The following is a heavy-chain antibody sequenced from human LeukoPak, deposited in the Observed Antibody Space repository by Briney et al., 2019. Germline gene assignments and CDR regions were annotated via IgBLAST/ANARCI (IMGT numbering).Heavy chain of an antibody. CDR2: ISGSGGST. CDR1: GFTFSSYA. J-gene: IGHJ4*02. Sequence: PGGSLRLSCAASGFTFSSYAMSWVRQAPGKGLEWVSAISGSGGSTYYADSVKGRLTISRDNSKNTLYLQMNSLRAEDTAVYYCAKVADIVVVPAAIDYWGQGTLVTVSS. D-gene: IGHD2-2*01. CDR3: AKVADIVVVPAAIDY. V-gene: IGHV3-23*01.